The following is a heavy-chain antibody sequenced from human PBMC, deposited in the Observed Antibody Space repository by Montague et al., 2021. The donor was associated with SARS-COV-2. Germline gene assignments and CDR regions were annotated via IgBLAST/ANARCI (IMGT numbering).Heavy chain of an antibody. CDR1: GDSITTYSYF. CDR3: ARQRSGYDVDYFDY. CDR2: INHSGSA. D-gene: IGHD5-12*01. J-gene: IGHJ4*02. V-gene: IGHV4-31*03. Sequence: TLSLTCTVSGDSITTYSYFWSWIRQVPGKGLEWIGYINHSGSAYYNVSLKSRVTISIDTAKNQFSLKLISVTTADTAVYFCARQRSGYDVDYFDYWGQGALVTVSS.